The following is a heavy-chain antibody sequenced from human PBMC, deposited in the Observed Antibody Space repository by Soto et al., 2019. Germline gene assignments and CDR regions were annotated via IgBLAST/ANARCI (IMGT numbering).Heavy chain of an antibody. CDR1: GSNFTNYL. V-gene: IGHV5-51*01. Sequence: PGESLKISCKASGSNFTNYLLGWVRQIPGKGLEWMGPIYYGDSDTRYSPSFQGQVTMSVDRSINTGYLHWTRLKASDTAMYYCARQHALDSRAWYNWGQGTLVTLSS. CDR2: IYYGDSDT. J-gene: IGHJ4*02. D-gene: IGHD6-19*01. CDR3: ARQHALDSRAWYN.